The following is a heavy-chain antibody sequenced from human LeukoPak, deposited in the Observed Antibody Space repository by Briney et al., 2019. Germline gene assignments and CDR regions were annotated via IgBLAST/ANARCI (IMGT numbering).Heavy chain of an antibody. J-gene: IGHJ4*02. CDR2: ISYDGSNK. CDR1: GFTFSSYA. Sequence: GRSLRLSCAASGFTFSSYAMHWVRQAPGKGLEWVAGISYDGSNKYYADSVKGRFTISRDNSKNTLYLQMNSLRAEDTAVYYCARDPHPRGTGTIDYWGQGTLVTVSS. CDR3: ARDPHPRGTGTIDY. D-gene: IGHD1-7*01. V-gene: IGHV3-30*01.